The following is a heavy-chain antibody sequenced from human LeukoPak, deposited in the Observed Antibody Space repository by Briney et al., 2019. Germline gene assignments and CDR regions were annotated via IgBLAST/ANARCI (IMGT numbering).Heavy chain of an antibody. J-gene: IGHJ6*03. V-gene: IGHV1-2*06. CDR1: GYTFTGYY. CDR2: INPNSGGT. Sequence: ASVKVSCKASGYTFTGYYMHWVRQAPGQGLEWMGRINPNSGGTNYAQKFQGRVTMTRDTSISTAYMELSRLRSDDTAVYYCAAVLDSYGYVYYMDVWGKGTTVTVSS. D-gene: IGHD5-18*01. CDR3: AAVLDSYGYVYYMDV.